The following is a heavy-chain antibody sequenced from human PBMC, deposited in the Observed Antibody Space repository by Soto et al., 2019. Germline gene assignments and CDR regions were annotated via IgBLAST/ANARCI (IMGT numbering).Heavy chain of an antibody. D-gene: IGHD3-22*01. Sequence: SETLSLTCAVYGGSFSGYYRSWIRQPPGKGLEWIGEINHSGSTNYNPSLKSRVTISVDTSKNQFSLKLSSVTAADTAVYYCARGLIYYDSSGYYYYYGMDVWGQGTTVTAP. CDR2: INHSGST. V-gene: IGHV4-34*01. CDR1: GGSFSGYY. CDR3: ARGLIYYDSSGYYYYYGMDV. J-gene: IGHJ6*02.